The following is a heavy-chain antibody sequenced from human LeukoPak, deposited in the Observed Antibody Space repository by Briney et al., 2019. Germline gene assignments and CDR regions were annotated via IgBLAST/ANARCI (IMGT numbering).Heavy chain of an antibody. D-gene: IGHD1-26*01. Sequence: GGSLRLSCAASGFTFSSYEMNWVRQAPGKGLEWVSYISSSGSTIYYADSVKGRFTISRDNAKNSLYLQMNSLRAEDTAVYYCARESTRMVGSYSYYYMDVWGKGTTVTVSS. V-gene: IGHV3-48*03. CDR1: GFTFSSYE. CDR2: ISSSGSTI. J-gene: IGHJ6*03. CDR3: ARESTRMVGSYSYYYMDV.